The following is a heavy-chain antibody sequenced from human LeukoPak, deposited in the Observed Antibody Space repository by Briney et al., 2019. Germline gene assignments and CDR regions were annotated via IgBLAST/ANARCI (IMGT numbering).Heavy chain of an antibody. D-gene: IGHD2-15*01. CDR2: IRYDGSNK. CDR1: GFTFSSYA. J-gene: IGHJ4*02. V-gene: IGHV3-33*08. CDR3: AREEDNADEYLREDY. Sequence: GGSLRLSCAASGFTFSSYAMSWVRQAPGKGLEWVAFIRYDGSNKYYADSVKGRFTISRDNSKNTLYLQMNSLRAEDTAVYYCAREEDNADEYLREDYWGQGTLVTVSS.